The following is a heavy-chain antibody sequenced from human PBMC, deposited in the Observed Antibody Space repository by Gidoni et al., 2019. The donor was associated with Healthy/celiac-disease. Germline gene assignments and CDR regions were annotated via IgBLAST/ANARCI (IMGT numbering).Heavy chain of an antibody. CDR1: GFTFSSYE. J-gene: IGHJ4*02. V-gene: IGHV3-48*03. CDR3: ASGSYCGGDCYATFDY. CDR2: ISSSGSTI. D-gene: IGHD2-21*02. Sequence: EVQLVESGGGLVQPGGSLRLSCAASGFTFSSYEMNWVRQAPGKGLVWVSYISSSGSTIYDADSVKGRFTISRDNAKNSLYLQMNSLRAEDTAVYYCASGSYCGGDCYATFDYWGQGTLVTVSS.